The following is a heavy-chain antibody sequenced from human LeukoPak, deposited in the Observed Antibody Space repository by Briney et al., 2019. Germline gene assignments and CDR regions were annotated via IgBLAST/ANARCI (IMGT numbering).Heavy chain of an antibody. CDR1: GFTFDDYA. Sequence: TGGSLRLSCAASGFTFDDYAMHWVRQAPGKGLEWVSGISWNSGSIGYADSVKGRFTISRDNAKNSLYLQMNSLRAEDTALYYCAKDPQWLLFGYFDYWGQGTLVTVSS. CDR2: ISWNSGSI. J-gene: IGHJ4*02. CDR3: AKDPQWLLFGYFDY. V-gene: IGHV3-9*01. D-gene: IGHD6-19*01.